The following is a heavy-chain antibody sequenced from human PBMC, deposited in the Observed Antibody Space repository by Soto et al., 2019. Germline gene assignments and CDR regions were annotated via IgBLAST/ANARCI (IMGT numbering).Heavy chain of an antibody. CDR2: ISYDGSNK. V-gene: IGHV3-30-3*01. D-gene: IGHD5-18*01. Sequence: PGGSLRLSCAASGFTFSSYAMHWVRQAPGEGLEWVAVISYDGSNKYYADSVKGRFTISRDNSKNTLYLQMNSLRAEDTAVYYCARAAMVTPAGVFFDYWGQGT. CDR3: ARAAMVTPAGVFFDY. CDR1: GFTFSSYA. J-gene: IGHJ4*02.